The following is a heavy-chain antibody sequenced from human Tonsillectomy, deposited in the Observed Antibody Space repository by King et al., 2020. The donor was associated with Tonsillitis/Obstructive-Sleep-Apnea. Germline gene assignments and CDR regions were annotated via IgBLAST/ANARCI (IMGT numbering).Heavy chain of an antibody. Sequence: QLVQSGAEVKKPGASVRISCRTSGYTFTNYYIHWVRQAPGQGLEWMGIITPSSGTTRTTDKYQGRVSMTRDTSTSTAYMALSSLRSEDTAVYFCARDSGRGNRYADPYYFDFWGQGTLVTVSS. CDR1: GYTFTNYY. D-gene: IGHD5-18*01. CDR3: ARDSGRGNRYADPYYFDF. J-gene: IGHJ4*02. CDR2: ITPSSGTT. V-gene: IGHV1-46*01.